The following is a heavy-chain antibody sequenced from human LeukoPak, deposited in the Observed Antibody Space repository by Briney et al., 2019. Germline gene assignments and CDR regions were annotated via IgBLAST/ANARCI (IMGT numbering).Heavy chain of an antibody. J-gene: IGHJ4*02. CDR2: IYTSGST. CDR3: AREHSSGYDSAIDY. Sequence: PSETLSLTCTVSGGSISSYYWSWIRQPAGKGLEWIGRIYTSGSTNYNPSLKSRVTISVDTSKNQFSLKLSSVTAADTAVYYCAREHSSGYDSAIDYWGQGTLVTVSS. D-gene: IGHD5-12*01. V-gene: IGHV4-4*07. CDR1: GGSISSYY.